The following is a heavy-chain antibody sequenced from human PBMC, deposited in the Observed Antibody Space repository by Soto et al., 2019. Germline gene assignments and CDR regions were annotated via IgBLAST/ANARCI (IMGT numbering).Heavy chain of an antibody. D-gene: IGHD3-3*01. Sequence: SETLSLTCAVSGGSISSGGYSWSWIRQPPGKGLEWIGYIYHSGSTYYNPSLKSRVTISVDRSKDQFSLKLSSVTAADTAVYYCARGLVFGVVTESYIDYWGQGTLVTVSS. V-gene: IGHV4-30-2*01. J-gene: IGHJ4*02. CDR2: IYHSGST. CDR3: ARGLVFGVVTESYIDY. CDR1: GGSISSGGYS.